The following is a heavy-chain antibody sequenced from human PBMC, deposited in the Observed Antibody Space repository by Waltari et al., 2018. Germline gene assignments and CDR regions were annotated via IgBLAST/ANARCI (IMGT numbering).Heavy chain of an antibody. D-gene: IGHD3-10*01. CDR3: MSRGEAGGF. V-gene: IGHV3-11*04. J-gene: IGHJ4*02. Sequence: QVQLVESGGGLVKPGGSLRLSFAASGFSFSDYYMNWIRQAPGKGLEWISYISYSGGTQYYADSVKGRFTISRDNAENSLFLQMNNLRAEDTAVYYCMSRGEAGGFWGQGALVTVSS. CDR2: ISYSGGTQ. CDR1: GFSFSDYY.